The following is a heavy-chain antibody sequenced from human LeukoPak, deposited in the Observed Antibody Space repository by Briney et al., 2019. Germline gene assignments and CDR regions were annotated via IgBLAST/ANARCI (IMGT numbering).Heavy chain of an antibody. D-gene: IGHD3-22*01. J-gene: IGHJ2*01. V-gene: IGHV3-23*01. Sequence: GGSLRLSCGASGFTFSSYGMSWVRQAPGKGLEWVSGLSGSGTNTCYADSVKGRFTISRDNSKNTLYLQMSSLRAEDTALYYCAKAWHYDSSGNPYWCFDLWGRGTLVTVSS. CDR2: LSGSGTNT. CDR1: GFTFSSYG. CDR3: AKAWHYDSSGNPYWCFDL.